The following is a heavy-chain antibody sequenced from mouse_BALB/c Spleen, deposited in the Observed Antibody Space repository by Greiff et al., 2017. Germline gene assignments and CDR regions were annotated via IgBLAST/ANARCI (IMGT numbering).Heavy chain of an antibody. D-gene: IGHD2-4*01. CDR2: INPYNGDT. CDR3: ARSGDYDGGRYYYAMDY. CDR1: GYSFTGYF. V-gene: IGHV1-20*02. J-gene: IGHJ4*01. Sequence: EVKLVESGPELVKPGASVKISCKASGYSFTGYFMNWVMQSHGKSLEWIGRINPYNGDTFYNQKFKGKATLTVDKSSSTAHMELRSLASEDSAVYYCARSGDYDGGRYYYAMDYWGQGTSVTVSS.